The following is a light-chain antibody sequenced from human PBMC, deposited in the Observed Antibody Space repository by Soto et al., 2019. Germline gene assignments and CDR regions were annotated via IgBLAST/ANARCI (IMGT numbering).Light chain of an antibody. CDR2: DVS. CDR1: SSDVGGNKY. J-gene: IGLJ1*01. V-gene: IGLV2-14*03. CDR3: SAFTGTTYV. Sequence: QSALNKPASVYGAPGESRPISCTGNSSDVGGNKYVSWYQHYPGKAPKLMICDVSNRPSGVSNRFSGSKSGNTASLTISGLQAEDEADYYCSAFTGTTYVFGTGTKVTVL.